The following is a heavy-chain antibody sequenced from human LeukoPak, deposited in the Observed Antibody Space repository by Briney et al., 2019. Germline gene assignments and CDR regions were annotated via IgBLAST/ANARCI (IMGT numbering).Heavy chain of an antibody. J-gene: IGHJ4*02. V-gene: IGHV3-48*02. CDR1: GFTFSIYS. CDR3: VKDRGYCTGGNCYRFFDS. D-gene: IGHD2-8*02. CDR2: IVHTGTEI. Sequence: GGSLRPSCAASGFTFSIYSMNWVRQAPGKWLEWVSYIVHTGTEIRYADSVRGRLTISRDNVRNSLYLQMNSLRDEDTAVYYCVKDRGYCTGGNCYRFFDSWGQGALVTVSS.